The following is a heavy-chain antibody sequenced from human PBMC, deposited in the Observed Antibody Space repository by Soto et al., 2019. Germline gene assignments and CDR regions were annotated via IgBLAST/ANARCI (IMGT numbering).Heavy chain of an antibody. CDR3: AKDIGYCSGGSCFDYYYGMDV. CDR1: GFTFDDDT. Sequence: EVQLVESGGVVVQPGGSLRLACAASGFTFDDDTMHWGRQAPGKGLEWVALISWDGGSTYYADSVKGRFTISRDNSKNSLYLQMNSLRTEDTALYYCAKDIGYCSGGSCFDYYYGMDVWGQGTTVPVSS. V-gene: IGHV3-43*01. CDR2: ISWDGGST. D-gene: IGHD2-15*01. J-gene: IGHJ6*02.